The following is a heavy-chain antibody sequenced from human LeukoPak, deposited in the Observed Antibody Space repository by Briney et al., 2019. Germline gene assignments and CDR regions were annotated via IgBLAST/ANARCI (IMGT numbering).Heavy chain of an antibody. CDR3: ASGRQLGY. CDR1: GFTFWNYW. CDR2: IKEDGSEK. Sequence: GALRLPCATSGFTFWNYWVRWVRQASGKGLEWVGNIKEDGSEKYYVDSVKGRFTISRDNARNSLYLQMNSLRAEDTAVYYCASGRQLGYWGQGTLVTVSS. J-gene: IGHJ4*02. V-gene: IGHV3-7*01. D-gene: IGHD6-13*01.